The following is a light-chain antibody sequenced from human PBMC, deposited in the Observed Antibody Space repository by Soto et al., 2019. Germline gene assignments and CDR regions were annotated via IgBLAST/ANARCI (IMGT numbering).Light chain of an antibody. CDR3: CSYAGSYNDV. CDR2: DVS. CDR1: SSDVGGYNY. J-gene: IGLJ3*02. Sequence: QSALTQPRSVSGSPGQSVTISCTGTSSDVGGYNYVSWYQQHPGKAPKLMIYDVSNRPSGVPDRFSGSKSGNTASLTISGLQAEDEADYYCCSYAGSYNDVFGGGTKVTVL. V-gene: IGLV2-11*01.